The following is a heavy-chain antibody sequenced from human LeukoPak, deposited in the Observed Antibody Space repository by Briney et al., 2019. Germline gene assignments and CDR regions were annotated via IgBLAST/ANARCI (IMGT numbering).Heavy chain of an antibody. J-gene: IGHJ5*02. CDR1: GYTFTSYD. D-gene: IGHD2-2*02. CDR2: MNPNSGNT. CDR3: ARVYCSSTSCYTDPNWFDP. V-gene: IGHV1-8*03. Sequence: ASVKVSRTASGYTFTSYDINRVRQATGQGLEWMGWMNPNSGNTGYAQKFPGRVTITRNTFISTAYMELSSLRSEDTAVYYCARVYCSSTSCYTDPNWFDPWGQGTLVTVSS.